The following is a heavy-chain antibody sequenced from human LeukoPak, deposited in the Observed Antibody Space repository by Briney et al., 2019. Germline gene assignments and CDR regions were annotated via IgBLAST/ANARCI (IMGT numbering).Heavy chain of an antibody. V-gene: IGHV3-30*04. CDR3: ARAVGATASDY. CDR2: ISYDGSNK. Sequence: GGSLRLSCAASGFTFSSYAMHWARQAPGKGLEWVAVISYDGSNKYYADSVKGRFTISRDNSKNTLYLQMNSLRAEDTAVYYCARAVGATASDYWGQGTLVTVSS. D-gene: IGHD1-26*01. CDR1: GFTFSSYA. J-gene: IGHJ4*02.